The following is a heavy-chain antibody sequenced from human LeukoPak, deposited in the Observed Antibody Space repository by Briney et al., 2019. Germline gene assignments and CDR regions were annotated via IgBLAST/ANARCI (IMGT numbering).Heavy chain of an antibody. V-gene: IGHV3-23*01. CDR2: ISGSGGST. CDR1: GFTFSSYA. D-gene: IGHD3-10*01. Sequence: GGSLRLSCAASGFTFSSYAMSWVRQAPGKGLEWVSAISGSGGSTYYADSVKGRFTISRDNSKNTLYLQMNSLRAEDTAVYYCAKDLLWFGGVKAPSSYYMDVWSKGTTVTVSS. CDR3: AKDLLWFGGVKAPSSYYMDV. J-gene: IGHJ6*03.